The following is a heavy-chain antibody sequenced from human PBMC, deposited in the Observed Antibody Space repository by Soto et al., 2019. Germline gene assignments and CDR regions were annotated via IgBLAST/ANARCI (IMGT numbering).Heavy chain of an antibody. CDR2: ISSNGGNA. CDR1: GFIFTNYA. V-gene: IGHV3-30-3*01. Sequence: SLRLSCAASGFIFTNYAMHWVRQAPGRGLEWVAVISSNGGNADSADSVKGRFTISKDNSKNTVFLRMDSLRPEDSAIYYCARDRSFGTSGYYSWDLWGQGTLVTVSS. CDR3: ARDRSFGTSGYYSWDL. D-gene: IGHD3-22*01. J-gene: IGHJ5*02.